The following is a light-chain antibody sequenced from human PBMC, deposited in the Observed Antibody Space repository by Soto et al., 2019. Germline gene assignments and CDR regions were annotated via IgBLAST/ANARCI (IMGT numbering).Light chain of an antibody. CDR2: GAS. V-gene: IGKV3-20*01. CDR3: QQYGNSPVS. CDR1: QSVSSNY. J-gene: IGKJ1*01. Sequence: EIVLTQSPGTLSLSPGERATLSCRASQSVSSNYLAWYQQKPGQAPRLLIYGASSRATGIPDRFSGSGSGTDFTLTISRLEPEDFPVYFCQQYGNSPVSFGQGTKVEIK.